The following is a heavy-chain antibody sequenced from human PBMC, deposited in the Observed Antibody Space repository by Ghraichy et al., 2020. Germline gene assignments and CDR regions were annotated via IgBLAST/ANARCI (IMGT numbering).Heavy chain of an antibody. Sequence: GGSLRLSCAASGFIFSSYSMHWVRQAPGKGLEWVAVISYDGNNKYYADSVKGRFTISRDNSDNTLYLLMNSLRAEDTAVYYCARDLFAYSGDDVGWGQGTLVTVSS. V-gene: IGHV3-30*04. D-gene: IGHD4-17*01. CDR1: GFIFSSYS. CDR3: ARDLFAYSGDDVG. J-gene: IGHJ4*02. CDR2: ISYDGNNK.